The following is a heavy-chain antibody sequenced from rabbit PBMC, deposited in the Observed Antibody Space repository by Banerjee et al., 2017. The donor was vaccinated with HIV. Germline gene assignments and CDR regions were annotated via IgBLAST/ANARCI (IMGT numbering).Heavy chain of an antibody. CDR3: ARAGYGGYGLNL. V-gene: IGHV1S45*01. Sequence: QEQLEESGGDLVKPEGSLTLTCTASGFSFSNSYWICWVRQAPGKGLEWIGCIGTGSSGSTYYASWAKGRFTISEPSSTTVTLQMTSLTAADTATYFCARAGYGGYGLNLWGQGTLVTVS. CDR2: IGTGSSGST. CDR1: GFSFSNSYW. D-gene: IGHD6-1*01. J-gene: IGHJ3*01.